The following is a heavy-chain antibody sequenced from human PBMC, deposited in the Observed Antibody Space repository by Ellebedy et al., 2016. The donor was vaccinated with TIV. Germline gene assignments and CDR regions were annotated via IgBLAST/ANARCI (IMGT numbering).Heavy chain of an antibody. V-gene: IGHV1-18*01. D-gene: IGHD6-19*01. CDR1: GYTFTNYG. J-gene: IGHJ6*02. CDR3: ARDRGSFKQWLVTDYYYGMDV. Sequence: ASVKVSCXASGYTFTNYGFTWVQQAPGQGLEWMGWISAYNGNANYAPKFQGRVTMTTDTSASTAYMELRSLRSDDTAVYYCARDRGSFKQWLVTDYYYGMDVWGQGTTVTVSS. CDR2: ISAYNGNA.